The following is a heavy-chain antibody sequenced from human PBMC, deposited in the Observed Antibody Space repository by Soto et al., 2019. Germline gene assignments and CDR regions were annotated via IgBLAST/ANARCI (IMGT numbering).Heavy chain of an antibody. CDR3: ARDGLGSGYLDKYSYYDMDV. V-gene: IGHV3-48*02. Sequence: EVQLVESGGGLVQPGGSLRLSCAASGFTFSSYSMNWVRQAPGKGLEWVSYISSSSSTIYYAESVKGRFTISRDNAKNSLYLKMNRLRDEETAVYYCARDGLGSGYLDKYSYYDMDVWGQGPTVTASS. CDR2: ISSSSSTI. D-gene: IGHD3-22*01. CDR1: GFTFSSYS. J-gene: IGHJ6*02.